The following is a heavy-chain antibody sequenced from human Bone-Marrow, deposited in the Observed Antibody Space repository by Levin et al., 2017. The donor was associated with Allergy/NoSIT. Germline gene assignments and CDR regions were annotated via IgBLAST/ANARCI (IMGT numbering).Heavy chain of an antibody. CDR1: GYTFTSYY. V-gene: IGHV1-46*01. CDR3: AREVSQSEKPYGSGTPPFDY. Sequence: GGSLRLSCKASGYTFTSYYLHWVRQAPGQGLEWMGIINLSDGDTRYAQKFRGRVTMTRDTSTSTVYMDLTSLRSEDTAVYYCAREVSQSEKPYGSGTPPFDYWGLGTLVTVSS. J-gene: IGHJ4*02. CDR2: INLSDGDT. D-gene: IGHD3-10*01.